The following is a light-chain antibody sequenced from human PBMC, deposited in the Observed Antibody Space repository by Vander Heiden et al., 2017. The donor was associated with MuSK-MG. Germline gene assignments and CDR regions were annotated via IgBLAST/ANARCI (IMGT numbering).Light chain of an antibody. CDR1: SSDVGSYNL. Sequence: QSALPQPASEPGSPGQSITISCTGTSSDVGSYNLVSWYQQHPGKAPKLMIYEGSKRPSGVSNRFSGSKSGNTASLTISGLQAEDEADYYCCSYAGSSTWVFGGGTKLTVL. V-gene: IGLV2-23*01. CDR2: EGS. J-gene: IGLJ3*02. CDR3: CSYAGSSTWV.